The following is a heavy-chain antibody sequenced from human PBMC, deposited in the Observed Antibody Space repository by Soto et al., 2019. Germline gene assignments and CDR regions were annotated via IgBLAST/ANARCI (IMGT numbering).Heavy chain of an antibody. V-gene: IGHV3-23*01. Sequence: TGGSLRLSCAASGFTFSSYAMSWVRQAPGKGLEWVSAISGSGGSTYYADSVKGRFTISRDNSKNTLYLQMNSLRAEDTAVYYCAKRGGRRVGGYDFWSGYPPMVGNWFDPWGQGTLVTVSS. D-gene: IGHD3-3*01. CDR3: AKRGGRRVGGYDFWSGYPPMVGNWFDP. CDR2: ISGSGGST. CDR1: GFTFSSYA. J-gene: IGHJ5*02.